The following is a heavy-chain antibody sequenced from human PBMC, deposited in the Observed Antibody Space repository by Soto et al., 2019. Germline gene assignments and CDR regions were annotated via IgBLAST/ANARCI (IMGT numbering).Heavy chain of an antibody. Sequence: PGGSLRLSCAASGFTFSSYSMNWVRQAPGKGLEWVSSISSSSSYIYYADSVKGRFTISRDNAKNSLYLQMNSLRAEDTAVYYCARDRIAVAGTGYYYGMDVWGQGTTVTVSS. J-gene: IGHJ6*02. CDR1: GFTFSSYS. D-gene: IGHD6-19*01. CDR3: ARDRIAVAGTGYYYGMDV. CDR2: ISSSSSYI. V-gene: IGHV3-21*01.